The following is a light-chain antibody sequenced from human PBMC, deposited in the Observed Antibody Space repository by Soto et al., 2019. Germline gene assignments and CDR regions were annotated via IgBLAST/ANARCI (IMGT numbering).Light chain of an antibody. Sequence: QSALTQPPSVPGSPGQSVAISCTGTSSDIGAYNRVSWYQRPPGTAPKLIIYEVANRPSGVPARFSGSKSGDTASLTISGLQAEDEADYYCSSFTTSTTWVFGGGTKLTVL. CDR1: SSDIGAYNR. CDR3: SSFTTSTTWV. J-gene: IGLJ3*02. V-gene: IGLV2-18*02. CDR2: EVA.